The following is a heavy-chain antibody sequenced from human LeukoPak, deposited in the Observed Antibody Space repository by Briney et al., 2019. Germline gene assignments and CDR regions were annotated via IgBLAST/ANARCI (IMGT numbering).Heavy chain of an antibody. CDR3: ATVITGVVVGDS. Sequence: PGGPLRLSCAASGFMFSSYAMSWVRQAPGKGLEWVSAISTRGGSTYCADSVKGRFTISSDNSKSTLYLQMNSLRGEDTAIYYCATVITGVVVGDSWGQGTLVTISS. CDR1: GFMFSSYA. D-gene: IGHD2-2*01. J-gene: IGHJ4*02. CDR2: ISTRGGST. V-gene: IGHV3-23*01.